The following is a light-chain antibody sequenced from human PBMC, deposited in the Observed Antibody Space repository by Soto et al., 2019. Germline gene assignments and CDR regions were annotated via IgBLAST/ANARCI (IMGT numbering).Light chain of an antibody. V-gene: IGKV3D-15*01. J-gene: IGKJ4*01. CDR2: DIF. CDR3: QEYNSWPLT. Sequence: EIVMTQSPATLSVSPGERATLSCRASQSVGTDLAWYQQKPGQAPRLVIYDIFTRATVVPTRISGSGSGTAFTHTSSSVKSEDFAVYYCQEYNSWPLTLGGGTKVDIK. CDR1: QSVGTD.